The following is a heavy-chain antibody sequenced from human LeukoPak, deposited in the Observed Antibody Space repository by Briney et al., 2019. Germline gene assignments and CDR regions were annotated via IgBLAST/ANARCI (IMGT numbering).Heavy chain of an antibody. CDR2: IYYSGST. CDR3: ASDSSGYYDFDY. J-gene: IGHJ4*02. V-gene: IGHV4-39*01. D-gene: IGHD3-22*01. CDR1: GGSISSSSYY. Sequence: SETLSLTCTVSGGSISSSSYYWGWIRQPPGKGLEWIGSIYYSGSTYYNPSLKSRVTISVDTSKNQFSLKLSSVTAADTAVYFCASDSSGYYDFDYWGQGTLVTVSS.